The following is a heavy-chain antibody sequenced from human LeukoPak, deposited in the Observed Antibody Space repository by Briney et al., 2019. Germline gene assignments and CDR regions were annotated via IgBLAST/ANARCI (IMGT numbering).Heavy chain of an antibody. CDR2: ISFDGNHK. CDR1: GFTSSNYA. CDR3: ARGRSRGGEKLDY. Sequence: GGSLRLSCAPSGFTSSNYAMHWVRQAPGKGLEWVAVISFDGNHKYYADSVKGRFTISRDNSNNTLYLQMSSLRTEDTATYYCARGRSRGGEKLDYWGKGTLVTVSS. J-gene: IGHJ4*02. D-gene: IGHD2-21*01. V-gene: IGHV3-30*15.